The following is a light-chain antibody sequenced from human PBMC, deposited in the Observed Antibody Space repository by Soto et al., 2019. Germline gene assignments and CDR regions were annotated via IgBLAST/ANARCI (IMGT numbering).Light chain of an antibody. CDR1: QSVSSY. CDR3: QQRTDWLFT. CDR2: DAS. V-gene: IGKV3-11*01. Sequence: EIVLTQSPATLSLSPGERATLSCRASQSVSSYLAWYQQKPGQAPRLLIYDASNRATGIPARFSGSGSGTEFTLTISSLEPEDFEVYYCQQRTDWLFTFGPGTKVDI. J-gene: IGKJ3*01.